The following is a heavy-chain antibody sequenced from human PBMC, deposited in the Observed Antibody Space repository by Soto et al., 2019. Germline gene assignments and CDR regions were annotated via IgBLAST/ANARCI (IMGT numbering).Heavy chain of an antibody. CDR1: GFTFSSYG. D-gene: IGHD5-12*01. CDR2: ISYDGSNK. J-gene: IGHJ3*02. V-gene: IGHV3-30*18. Sequence: GGSLRLSCAASGFTFSSYGMHWVRQAPGKGLEWVAVISYDGSNKYYADSVKGRFTISGYNSKNTLYLQMNSLRAEDTAVYYCAKDPASGHHSGYGAFDIWGQGTMVTVSS. CDR3: AKDPASGHHSGYGAFDI.